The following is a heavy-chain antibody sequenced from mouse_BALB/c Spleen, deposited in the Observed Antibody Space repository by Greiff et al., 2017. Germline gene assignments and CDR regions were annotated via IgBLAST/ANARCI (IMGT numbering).Heavy chain of an antibody. CDR1: GFTFSSYA. CDR3: ATENYYGSSIYYAMDY. CDR2: ISSGGST. Sequence: EVQGVESGGGLVKPGGSLKLSCAASGFTFSSYAMSWVRQTPEKRLEWVASISSGGSTYYPDSVKGRFTISRDNARNILYLQMSSLRSEYTTMYYCATENYYGSSIYYAMDYWGQGTSVTVSS. V-gene: IGHV5-6-5*01. J-gene: IGHJ4*01. D-gene: IGHD1-1*01.